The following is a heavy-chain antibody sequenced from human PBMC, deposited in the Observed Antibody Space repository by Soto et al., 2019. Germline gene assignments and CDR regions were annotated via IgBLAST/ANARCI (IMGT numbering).Heavy chain of an antibody. CDR3: ARDRDTAGYYGMDV. CDR1: GGSISSGGYY. D-gene: IGHD5-18*01. Sequence: PSETLSLTCTVSGGSISSGGYYWSWIRQHPGKGLEWIGYIYYSGSTYYNPSLKSRVTISVDTSKNQFSLKLSSVTAADTAVYYCARDRDTAGYYGMDVWGQGTKVTVSS. J-gene: IGHJ6*02. V-gene: IGHV4-31*03. CDR2: IYYSGST.